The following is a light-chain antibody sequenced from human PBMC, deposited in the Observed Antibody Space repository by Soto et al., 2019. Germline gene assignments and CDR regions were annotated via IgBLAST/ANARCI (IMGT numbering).Light chain of an antibody. V-gene: IGKV3-15*01. CDR2: GAS. J-gene: IGKJ1*01. CDR1: QTVSSS. Sequence: ETLMTQSPATLSVSPGARATLYCRASQTVSSSLAWYQQKPGQAPRLLIFGASARATGVPARFSGSGSGTLFTLTISSLQSEDFGVYYCQHRSNWPSWTFGAGTKV. CDR3: QHRSNWPSWT.